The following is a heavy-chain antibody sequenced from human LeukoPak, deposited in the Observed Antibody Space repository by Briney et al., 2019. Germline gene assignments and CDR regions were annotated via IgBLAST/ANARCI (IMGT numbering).Heavy chain of an antibody. CDR2: IQKKTEGGTT. V-gene: IGHV3-15*01. CDR1: GFTFSNAW. CDR3: TSRVVTTNDY. D-gene: IGHD2-21*02. J-gene: IGHJ4*02. Sequence: GGSLRLSCAASGFTFSNAWMNWVRQAPGKGLEWVGRIQKKTEGGTTEYAAPVKGRFIISRDDSKNMLYLQMNSLKTDVTAVYYCTSRVVTTNDYWGQGTLVTVSS.